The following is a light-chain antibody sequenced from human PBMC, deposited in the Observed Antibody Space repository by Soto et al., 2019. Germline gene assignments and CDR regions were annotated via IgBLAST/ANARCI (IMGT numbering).Light chain of an antibody. V-gene: IGKV3-15*01. CDR3: HQYNNWPPLT. CDR2: AAS. CDR1: QSVSSN. J-gene: IGKJ4*01. Sequence: EIVMTQSPATLSVSPGERATLSCRASQSVSSNLAGYQQKPGQAPRLLIYAASTRATGIPARFSGSGSGTEFTLTISSLQSEDFAVYYCHQYNNWPPLTFGGGTKVEIK.